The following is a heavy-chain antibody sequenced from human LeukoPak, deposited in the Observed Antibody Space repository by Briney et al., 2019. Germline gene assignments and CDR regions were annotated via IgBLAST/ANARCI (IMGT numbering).Heavy chain of an antibody. CDR3: ARVIPATLGMRLDS. CDR1: GDSITTKTYS. D-gene: IGHD2-2*01. J-gene: IGHJ4*02. Sequence: SETLSLTCAVSGDSITTKTYSWGWIHQPPGKGLTWIGYISYSGSTNYNPSLKSRVTISVDTSKNQFSLRLTSVTAADTAVYFCARVIPATLGMRLDSWGQGTLVTVSS. V-gene: IGHV4-61*05. CDR2: ISYSGST.